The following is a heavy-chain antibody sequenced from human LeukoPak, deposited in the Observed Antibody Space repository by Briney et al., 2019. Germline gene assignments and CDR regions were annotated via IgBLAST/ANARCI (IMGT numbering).Heavy chain of an antibody. V-gene: IGHV3-30*03. D-gene: IGHD3-9*01. CDR3: ARDPLTLYNYYMDV. CDR1: GFTFSHYG. Sequence: GGSLRLSCAASGFTFSHYGVHWIRQAPGKGLEWVAVISYDGSNKYFADSVKGRFTISRDNSKNTVFLQMNSLRAEDTAVYYCARDPLTLYNYYMDVWGKGTTVTVSS. J-gene: IGHJ6*03. CDR2: ISYDGSNK.